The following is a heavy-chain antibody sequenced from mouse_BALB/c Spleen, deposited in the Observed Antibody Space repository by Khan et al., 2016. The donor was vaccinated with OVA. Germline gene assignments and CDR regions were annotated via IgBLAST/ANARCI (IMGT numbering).Heavy chain of an antibody. CDR2: MWGDGST. CDR1: GFSLTSYG. CDR3: AKFTPDYYSMDY. J-gene: IGHJ4*01. V-gene: IGHV2-3*01. D-gene: IGHD1-1*01. Sequence: VELVESGPGLVAPSQSLSITCTVSGFSLTSYGVNSVRQPPGKGLEWLGVMWGDGSTNYHSALKSRLIISKDNSKSQVFLKLNSLQTDDTATYYCAKFTPDYYSMDYWGQGTSVTVSS.